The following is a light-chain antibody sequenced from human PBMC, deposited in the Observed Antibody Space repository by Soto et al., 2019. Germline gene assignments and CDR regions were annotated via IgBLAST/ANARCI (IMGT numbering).Light chain of an antibody. CDR3: SSYAGSNNLGV. CDR1: SSDVGGHNY. V-gene: IGLV2-8*01. CDR2: EVS. Sequence: QSALTQPPSASGSPGQSVTISCTGTSSDVGGHNYVSWCQQHPGKAPKLMIFEVSRRPSGVPDRFSGSKSGNTASLTVSGLQAEDEADYYCSSYAGSNNLGVFGTGTKVTVL. J-gene: IGLJ1*01.